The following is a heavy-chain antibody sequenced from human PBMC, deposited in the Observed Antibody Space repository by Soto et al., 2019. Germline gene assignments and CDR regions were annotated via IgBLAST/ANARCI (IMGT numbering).Heavy chain of an antibody. V-gene: IGHV3-23*01. CDR3: AKDSDFRDRIFWYFDL. J-gene: IGHJ2*01. CDR2: MSGSGGSP. CDR1: GFTLSSYA. Sequence: EVQLLESGGGLVQPGGSLRLSCAASGFTLSSYAMGWVRQAPGKGLEWVSTMSGSGGSPYYADSVKGRFTISRDNCKNILYLQMNSLRAEDTAVYYCAKDSDFRDRIFWYFDLWGRGTLVTVSS. D-gene: IGHD2-15*01.